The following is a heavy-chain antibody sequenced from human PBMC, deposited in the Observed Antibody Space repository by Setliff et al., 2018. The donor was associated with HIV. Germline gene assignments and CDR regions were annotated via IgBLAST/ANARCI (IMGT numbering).Heavy chain of an antibody. J-gene: IGHJ4*02. Sequence: SETLSLTCAVSGYSITNGYLWGWIRQAPGKGLEWIGSIYLTGSTYHNPSLKSRVTMSVDTSKNQFSLKLTSVTAADTAVYYCARDVMEWFGNYFDNWGQGALVTVSS. V-gene: IGHV4-38-2*02. CDR1: GYSITNGYL. CDR2: IYLTGST. D-gene: IGHD3-3*01. CDR3: ARDVMEWFGNYFDN.